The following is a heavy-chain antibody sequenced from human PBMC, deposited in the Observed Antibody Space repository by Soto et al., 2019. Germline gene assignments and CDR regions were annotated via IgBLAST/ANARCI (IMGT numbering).Heavy chain of an antibody. V-gene: IGHV3-74*01. CDR2: ITGAGDGT. D-gene: IGHD3-10*01. CDR3: ARDLMEGHPSGSY. Sequence: EVQLVESGGGLVQPGGSLRLSCVASGFTIENSVMHWVRQTPGKGLMWVSRITGAGDGTLYADSVQGRFTISRDNAKNTVYLHMTGLRVEETAVYYCARDLMEGHPSGSYWGQGTLVTVSS. CDR1: GFTIENSV. J-gene: IGHJ4*02.